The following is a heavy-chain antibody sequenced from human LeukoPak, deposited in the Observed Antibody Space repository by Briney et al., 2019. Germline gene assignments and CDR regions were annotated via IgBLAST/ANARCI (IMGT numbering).Heavy chain of an antibody. CDR3: AKDGSYDILTGYYLADY. V-gene: IGHV3-23*01. CDR2: ISGSGGTT. J-gene: IGHJ4*02. Sequence: GGSLRLSCAASGFTFSSYAMSWVRQAPGKGLEWVSTISGSGGTTYYADSVKGRFTISRDNSKNTLYLQMNSLRAEETAVYYCAKDGSYDILTGYYLADYWGQGTLVTVSS. D-gene: IGHD3-9*01. CDR1: GFTFSSYA.